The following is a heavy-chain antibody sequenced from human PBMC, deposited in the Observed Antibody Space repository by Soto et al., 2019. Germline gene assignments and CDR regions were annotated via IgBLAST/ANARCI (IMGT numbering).Heavy chain of an antibody. J-gene: IGHJ5*02. CDR1: GSTFDDNG. Sequence: EVQLVESGGGVVRPGGSLGLSCAASGSTFDDNGMSWVRQAPGKGLEWVSGINRNGGSTGYADSVKGRFTISRDNAKNSLYLQMNSLRAEDTALYYCARSVGATNWFDPWGQGTLVTVSS. CDR2: INRNGGST. D-gene: IGHD1-26*01. CDR3: ARSVGATNWFDP. V-gene: IGHV3-20*04.